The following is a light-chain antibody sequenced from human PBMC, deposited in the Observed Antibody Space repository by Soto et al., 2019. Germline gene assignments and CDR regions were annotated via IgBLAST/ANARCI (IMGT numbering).Light chain of an antibody. J-gene: IGKJ2*01. CDR1: QSISAS. CDR3: QQTYTAPVYT. Sequence: DIQMTQSPSSLSASVGDRVTVTCRASQSISASLNWYQQKPGKAPRLLIYGASNLQNGVPSRFSGSGSETDFTLTISSLQPEDFATYYCQQTYTAPVYTFGQGTKLEIK. V-gene: IGKV1-39*01. CDR2: GAS.